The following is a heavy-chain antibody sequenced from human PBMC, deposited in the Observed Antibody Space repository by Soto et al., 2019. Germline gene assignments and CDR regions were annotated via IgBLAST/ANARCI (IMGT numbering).Heavy chain of an antibody. CDR1: GFTFSSYG. D-gene: IGHD3-10*01. V-gene: IGHV3-33*01. CDR2: IWYDGSNK. J-gene: IGHJ4*02. Sequence: GGSLRLSCAASGFTFSSYGMHWVRQAPGKGLEWVAVIWYDGSNKYYADSVKGRFTISRDNSKNTLYLQMNSLRAEDTAVYYCARASTTFLLWFGELLYPFDYWGQGTLVTVSS. CDR3: ARASTTFLLWFGELLYPFDY.